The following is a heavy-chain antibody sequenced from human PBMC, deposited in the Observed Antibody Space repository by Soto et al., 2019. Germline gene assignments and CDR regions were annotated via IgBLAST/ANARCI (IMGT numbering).Heavy chain of an antibody. V-gene: IGHV1-69*01. CDR2: IIPIFGTA. D-gene: IGHD6-6*01. J-gene: IGHJ6*02. CDR1: GGTFSSYA. CDR3: ARSLAAHFGYYSGMDV. Sequence: QVQLVQSGAEVKKPGSSVKVSCKASGGTFSSYAISWVRQAPGQGLDWLGGIIPIFGTANYAQKFQGRVTINADESTRTAYMELISLSSEDTAVYYGARSLAAHFGYYSGMDVWGRGTTVTVSS.